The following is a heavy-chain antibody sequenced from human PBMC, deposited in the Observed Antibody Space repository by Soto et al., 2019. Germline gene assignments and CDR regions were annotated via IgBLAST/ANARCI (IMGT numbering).Heavy chain of an antibody. CDR2: ISTYNGNT. D-gene: IGHD2-2*01. CDR3: ASDTSNYFDF. Sequence: ASVEVSCNTSGYTLNTYYISWLRQAPGQGLEWIGWISTYNGNTNYVPKFQGGITMTTDTSTSTAYMELRSLRSDDTALYFCASDTSNYFDFWGQGTPVTLSS. J-gene: IGHJ4*02. CDR1: GYTLNTYY. V-gene: IGHV1-18*01.